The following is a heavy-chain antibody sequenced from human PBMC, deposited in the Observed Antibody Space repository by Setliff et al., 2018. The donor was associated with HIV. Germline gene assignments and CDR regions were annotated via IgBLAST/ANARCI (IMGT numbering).Heavy chain of an antibody. V-gene: IGHV3-48*01. CDR2: MGSNNNI. D-gene: IGHD6-19*01. J-gene: IGHJ3*02. CDR1: GFTFSTYS. CDR3: AREGQWLIQGDYSDAFDI. Sequence: HPGGSLRLSCAASGFTFSTYSMNWVRQAPGKGLEWLSYMGSNNNIYYADSVKGRFTTSRDNAMNSLYLQMSSLRVEDTAVYYCAREGQWLIQGDYSDAFDIWGLGTVVT.